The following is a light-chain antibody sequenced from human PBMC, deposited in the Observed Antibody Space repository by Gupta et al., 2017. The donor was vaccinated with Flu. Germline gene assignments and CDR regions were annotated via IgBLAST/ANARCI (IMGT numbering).Light chain of an antibody. J-gene: IGKJ2*02. V-gene: IGKV2-30*01. CDR3: LKRAQPWT. CDR2: KVS. Sequence: VVMTQSPLSLPVTVAQPASISCRSGQRLVDSDGTTYGNWFQQRPGQSPRRLIYKVSNRDSRVPDRFSGSGSGTDFTLKISMVEAEEVGFQYCLKRAQPWTFGEETNLEIK. CDR1: QRLVDSDGTTY.